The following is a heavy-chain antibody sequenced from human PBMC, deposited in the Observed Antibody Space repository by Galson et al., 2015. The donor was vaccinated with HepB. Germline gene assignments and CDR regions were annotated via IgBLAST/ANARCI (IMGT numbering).Heavy chain of an antibody. V-gene: IGHV3-7*01. CDR3: AREVGASPKRSWFDP. CDR2: IKQDGSEK. D-gene: IGHD1-26*01. CDR1: GFTFSSYW. Sequence: SLRLSCAASGFTFSSYWMSWVRQAPGKGLEWVANIKQDGSEKYYVDSVKGRFTISRDNAKNSLYLQMNSLRAEDTAVYYCAREVGASPKRSWFDPWGQGTLVTVSS. J-gene: IGHJ5*02.